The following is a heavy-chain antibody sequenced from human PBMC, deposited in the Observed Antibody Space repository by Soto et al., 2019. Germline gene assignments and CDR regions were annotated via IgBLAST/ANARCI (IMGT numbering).Heavy chain of an antibody. D-gene: IGHD6-19*01. V-gene: IGHV3-30-3*01. CDR2: ISYDGSNK. CDR3: ARSRDQWLGDFDY. J-gene: IGHJ4*02. CDR1: GFTFSSYA. Sequence: QVQLVESGGGVVQPGRSLRLSCAASGFTFSSYAMHWVRQAPGKGLEWVVVISYDGSNKYYAASVKGRFTISRDNSKNTLYLQMNSLRAEDTAVYYCARSRDQWLGDFDYCGQGTLVTVSS.